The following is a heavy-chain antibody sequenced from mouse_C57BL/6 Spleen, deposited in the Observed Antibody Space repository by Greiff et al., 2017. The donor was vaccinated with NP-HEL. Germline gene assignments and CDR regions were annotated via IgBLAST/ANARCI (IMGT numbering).Heavy chain of an antibody. CDR3: TDSNSYWYFDV. J-gene: IGHJ1*03. Sequence: VHVKQSGAELVRPGASVKLSCTASGFNIKDDYMHWVKQRPEQGLEWIGWIDPENGDTEYASKFQGKATITADTSSNTAYLQLSSLTSEDTAVYYCTDSNSYWYFDVWGTGTTVTVSS. CDR1: GFNIKDDY. D-gene: IGHD2-5*01. CDR2: IDPENGDT. V-gene: IGHV14-4*01.